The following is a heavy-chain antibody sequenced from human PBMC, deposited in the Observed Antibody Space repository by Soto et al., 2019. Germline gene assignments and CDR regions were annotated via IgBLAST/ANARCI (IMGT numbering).Heavy chain of an antibody. J-gene: IGHJ4*02. Sequence: TLSLTCTVSGASISSSYWSWILQSPERGLEWIAYVYHTGATNYNPSLKSRVTISLDTSKGQFSLNLTSLTTADTAVYFCARGGNRYSNVASGVGGFDFWGQGSLVTVSS. CDR2: VYHTGAT. V-gene: IGHV4-59*13. CDR1: GASISSSY. CDR3: ARGGNRYSNVASGVGGFDF. D-gene: IGHD1-26*01.